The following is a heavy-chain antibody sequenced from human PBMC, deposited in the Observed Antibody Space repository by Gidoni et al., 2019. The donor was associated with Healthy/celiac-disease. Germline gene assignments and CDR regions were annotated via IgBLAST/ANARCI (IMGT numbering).Heavy chain of an antibody. CDR2: IIPIFGPA. CDR1: GGTISSYA. V-gene: IGHV1-69*01. J-gene: IGHJ2*01. Sequence: QVQLVQSGAEVKKPGSSVKVSCEDSGGTISSYAISWVRQAPGQGLEWMGGIIPIFGPANYAQKFQGRVTITADESTSTAYMELSSLRSEDTAVYYCARDCSTTMVTAKVVDWYFDLWGRGTLVTVSS. D-gene: IGHD2-21*02. CDR3: ARDCSTTMVTAKVVDWYFDL.